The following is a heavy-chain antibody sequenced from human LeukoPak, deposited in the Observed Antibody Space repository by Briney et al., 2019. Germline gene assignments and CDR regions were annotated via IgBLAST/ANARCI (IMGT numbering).Heavy chain of an antibody. V-gene: IGHV3-49*03. D-gene: IGHD3-10*01. CDR1: GFTFGDYT. CDR3: ARGGYLYGA. Sequence: GGPLRLSCTASGFTFGDYTMSWFRQPPGKGLEWVGFIRSKASGGTTDYAASVRGRFTISRGDSKSIAYLQLNSLKTEDTAVYYCARGGYLYGAWGQGSLVTVSS. CDR2: IRSKASGGTT. J-gene: IGHJ5*02.